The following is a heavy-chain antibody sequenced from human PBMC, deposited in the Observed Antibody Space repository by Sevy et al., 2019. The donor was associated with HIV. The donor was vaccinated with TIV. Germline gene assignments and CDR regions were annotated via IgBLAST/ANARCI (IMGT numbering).Heavy chain of an antibody. D-gene: IGHD5-18*01. J-gene: IGHJ6*02. Sequence: GGSLRLSCAASGFTFSSYVMHWVRQAPGKGLEWVAVISYDGSNKNYADSVKGRFTISRDNSKNTRYLQMNSLRAEDTADYYCARARGEYSYGYVYYYGMDVWGQGTTVTVSS. V-gene: IGHV3-30-3*01. CDR2: ISYDGSNK. CDR1: GFTFSSYV. CDR3: ARARGEYSYGYVYYYGMDV.